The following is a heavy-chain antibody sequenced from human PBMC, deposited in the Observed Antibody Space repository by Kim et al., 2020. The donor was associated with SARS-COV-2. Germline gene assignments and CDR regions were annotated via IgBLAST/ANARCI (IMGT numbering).Heavy chain of an antibody. CDR2: ISGSGGST. Sequence: GGSLRLSCEASGFTFSSYAMSWVRQAPGKGLEWVSDISGSGGSTYYADSGKGRFTISRDNSKNTLYLQMNSLRAEDTAVYYCAKLISPGQTYNWFDPWGQGTLVTVSS. CDR1: GFTFSSYA. CDR3: AKLISPGQTYNWFDP. D-gene: IGHD3-3*02. V-gene: IGHV3-23*01. J-gene: IGHJ5*02.